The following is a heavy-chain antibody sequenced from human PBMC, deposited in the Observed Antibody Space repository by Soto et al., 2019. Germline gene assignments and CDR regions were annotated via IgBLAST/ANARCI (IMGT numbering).Heavy chain of an antibody. D-gene: IGHD3-22*01. J-gene: IGHJ4*02. V-gene: IGHV1-46*01. CDR2: IDPSGGIT. Sequence: QVQLSQFGAEVKKPGASVKVSCKASGYSFTNFHIHWVRQAPGQGLEWLGMIDPSGGITRDAQRLQGKVNMTRDASTSTVYMELRSLTSEDTAVYYGAGAVIGHDNYETIGYYFDHWGQGTLVTVSS. CDR1: GYSFTNFH. CDR3: AGAVIGHDNYETIGYYFDH.